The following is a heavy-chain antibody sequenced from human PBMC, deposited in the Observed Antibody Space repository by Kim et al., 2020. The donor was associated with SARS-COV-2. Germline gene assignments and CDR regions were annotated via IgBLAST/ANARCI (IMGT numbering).Heavy chain of an antibody. V-gene: IGHV3-73*01. CDR3: TREADYTIFGVPQNYYYYMDV. J-gene: IGHJ6*03. D-gene: IGHD3-3*01. Sequence: GGSLRLSCAASGFTFSGSAMHWVRQASGKGLEWVGRIRSKANSYATAYAASVKGRFTISRDDSKNTAYLQMNSLKTEDTAVYYCTREADYTIFGVPQNYYYYMDVWGKGTTVTVSS. CDR2: IRSKANSYAT. CDR1: GFTFSGSA.